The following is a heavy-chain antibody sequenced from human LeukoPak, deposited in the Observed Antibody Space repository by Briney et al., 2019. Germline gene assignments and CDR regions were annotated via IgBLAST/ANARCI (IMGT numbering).Heavy chain of an antibody. CDR2: IYTSGST. J-gene: IGHJ4*02. D-gene: IGHD1-26*01. Sequence: PSETLSLTCTVSGGSISSYYWSWNRQPAGKGLEWIGRIYTSGSTNYNPSLKSRVTISVDKSKNQFSLKLSSVTAADTAVYYCARERKIVGATEGYWGQGTLVTVSS. CDR3: ARERKIVGATEGY. CDR1: GGSISSYY. V-gene: IGHV4-4*07.